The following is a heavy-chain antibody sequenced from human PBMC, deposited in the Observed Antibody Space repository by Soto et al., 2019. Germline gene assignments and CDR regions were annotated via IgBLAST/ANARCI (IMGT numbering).Heavy chain of an antibody. CDR3: TRDATRDSSARGWFDP. Sequence: RRLSFAASGFTFRSFTMNWVRQAPGKGLEWVSTISSNSAYIYYTDALRGRFTISRDNAKNSLHLQMNSLRAEDTAVYYCTRDATRDSSARGWFDPWGPGTLVTVSS. CDR2: ISSNSAYI. CDR1: GFTFRSFT. V-gene: IGHV3-21*01. J-gene: IGHJ5*02. D-gene: IGHD6-13*01.